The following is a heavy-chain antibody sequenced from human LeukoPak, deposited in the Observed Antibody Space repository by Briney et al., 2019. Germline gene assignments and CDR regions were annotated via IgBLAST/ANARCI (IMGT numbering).Heavy chain of an antibody. CDR2: ISSSSSYI. D-gene: IGHD6-13*01. J-gene: IGHJ1*01. CDR3: ARGWPTIAAAGTIPEYFQH. Sequence: GSLRLSCAASGFTFSSYSMNWVRQAPGKGLEWVSSISSSSSYIYYADSVKGRFTISRDNAKNSLYLQMNSLRAEDTAVYYCARGWPTIAAAGTIPEYFQHWGQGTLVTVSS. CDR1: GFTFSSYS. V-gene: IGHV3-21*01.